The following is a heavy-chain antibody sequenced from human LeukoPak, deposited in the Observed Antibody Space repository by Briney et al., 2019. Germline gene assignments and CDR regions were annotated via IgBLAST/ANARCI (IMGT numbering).Heavy chain of an antibody. D-gene: IGHD5-24*01. J-gene: IGHJ4*02. CDR3: ARHRDGYSLGFFDY. Sequence: PGGSLRLSCAASGFTVSNNYMSWVRQAPGKGLEWVSVIYRDDSTYYADSVKGRFTISRDNSKNTLYLQMNSLRAEDTAVYYCARHRDGYSLGFFDYWGRGTLVTVSS. CDR1: GFTVSNNY. V-gene: IGHV3-53*01. CDR2: IYRDDST.